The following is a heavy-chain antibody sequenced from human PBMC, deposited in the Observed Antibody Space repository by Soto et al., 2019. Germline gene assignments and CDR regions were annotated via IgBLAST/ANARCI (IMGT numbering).Heavy chain of an antibody. D-gene: IGHD3-3*01. CDR1: GISLSAYW. CDR2: INEDGRST. Sequence: EVQLVESGGGLVQPGGSLRLSCAACGISLSAYWMHWIRQVPGKGLEWIARINEDGRSTSYMDSVKGRFTISRDNARDTLYLQMNSLRLEDTAVYYCARGWVERLPRQPPSDYWGQGTLVTVSS. V-gene: IGHV3-74*01. J-gene: IGHJ4*02. CDR3: ARGWVERLPRQPPSDY.